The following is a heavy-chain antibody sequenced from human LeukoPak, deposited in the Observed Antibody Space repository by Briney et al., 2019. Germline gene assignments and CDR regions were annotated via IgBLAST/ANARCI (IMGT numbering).Heavy chain of an antibody. J-gene: IGHJ4*02. D-gene: IGHD3-10*01. CDR3: ARGKVLLWFGELLRVPFDY. Sequence: PSETPSLTCTVSGGSISSSSYYWGWIRQPPGKGLEWIGSIYYSGSTYYNPSLKSRVTISVDTSKNQFSLKLSSVTAADTAVYYCARGKVLLWFGELLRVPFDYWGQGTLVTVSS. CDR2: IYYSGST. CDR1: GGSISSSSYY. V-gene: IGHV4-39*07.